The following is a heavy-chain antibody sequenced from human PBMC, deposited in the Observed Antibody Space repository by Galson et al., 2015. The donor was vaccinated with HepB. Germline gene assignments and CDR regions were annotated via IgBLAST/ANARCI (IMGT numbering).Heavy chain of an antibody. V-gene: IGHV3-21*01. J-gene: IGHJ6*03. CDR3: ARALYDFWSGYSTPDYYMDV. CDR2: ISSSSSYI. CDR1: GFTFSTYT. Sequence: SLRLSCAASGFTFSTYTMNWVCQAPGKGLEWVSSISSSSSYIYYADSVKGRFTISRDNAKNSLSLQMNSLRAEDTAVYYCARALYDFWSGYSTPDYYMDVWGKGTTVTVSS. D-gene: IGHD3-3*01.